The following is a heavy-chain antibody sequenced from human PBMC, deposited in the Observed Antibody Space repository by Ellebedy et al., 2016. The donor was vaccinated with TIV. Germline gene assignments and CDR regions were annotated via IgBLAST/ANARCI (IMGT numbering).Heavy chain of an antibody. J-gene: IGHJ4*02. Sequence: SETLSLXCAVYGGSFSGYYWSWIRQPPGKGLEWIGEINHSGSTNYNPSLKSRVTISVDTSKNQFSLKLSSVTAADTAVYYCARTDSGSFPIAYWGQGTLVTVSS. CDR2: INHSGST. V-gene: IGHV4-34*01. D-gene: IGHD1-26*01. CDR3: ARTDSGSFPIAY. CDR1: GGSFSGYY.